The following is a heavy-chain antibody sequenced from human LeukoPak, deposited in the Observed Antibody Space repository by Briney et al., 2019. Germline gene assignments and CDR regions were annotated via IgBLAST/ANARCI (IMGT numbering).Heavy chain of an antibody. CDR2: IIPIFGTA. J-gene: IGHJ6*02. CDR3: ARAPGYYYGMDV. CDR1: GGTFSSYA. Sequence: SVKVSCKASGGTFSSYAISWVRQAPGQGLEWMGGIIPIFGTANYAQKFQGRVTMTGDTSTSTVYMELSSLTSEDTAVYYCARAPGYYYGMDVWGHGTTVTVSS. V-gene: IGHV1-69*06.